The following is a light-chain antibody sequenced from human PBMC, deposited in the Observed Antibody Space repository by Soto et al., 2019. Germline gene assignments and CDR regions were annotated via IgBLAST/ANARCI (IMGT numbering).Light chain of an antibody. CDR2: DVS. J-gene: IGLJ1*01. V-gene: IGLV2-14*01. Sequence: QSALTQPASVSGSPGQSITISCTGTSSDVGGYNYVSWYQQHPGKAPKLMIYDVSNRPSGVSNRFSGSKSGNTGSLTISGLQVEDEADYYCSSYTSGSALYVYGAGTKLTVL. CDR1: SSDVGGYNY. CDR3: SSYTSGSALYV.